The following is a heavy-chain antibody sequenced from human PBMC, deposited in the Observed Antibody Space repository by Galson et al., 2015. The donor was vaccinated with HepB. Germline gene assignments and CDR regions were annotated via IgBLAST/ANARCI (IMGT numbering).Heavy chain of an antibody. J-gene: IGHJ4*02. D-gene: IGHD5-18*01. CDR2: IIPIFGTT. CDR1: GGTFSNYA. Sequence: SVKVSCKASGGTFSNYAVSWVRQAPGQGLEWMGGIIPIFGTTNYAQKFQGRATTSADGSTSTAYMEMSSLGSEDTAVYYCARDLNSYGVLRFDYWGQGTLVTVSS. V-gene: IGHV1-69*13. CDR3: ARDLNSYGVLRFDY.